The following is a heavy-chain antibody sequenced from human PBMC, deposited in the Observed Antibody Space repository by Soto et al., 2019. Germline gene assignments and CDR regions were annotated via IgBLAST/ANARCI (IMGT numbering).Heavy chain of an antibody. CDR3: ESVTSMVRRVIDNGFDP. V-gene: IGHV1-69*01. D-gene: IGHD3-10*01. CDR2: IIPMYGPA. Sequence: QVPLVQSGAEVKKPGSSVTVSCKASGGTFSSYAIHWVRQAPGQGLEWMGGIIPMYGPAKYAQRFQGRVTITADESTATVYMELTSLTSPDAAVYYCESVTSMVRRVIDNGFDPWGHGTLVTVSS. J-gene: IGHJ5*02. CDR1: GGTFSSYA.